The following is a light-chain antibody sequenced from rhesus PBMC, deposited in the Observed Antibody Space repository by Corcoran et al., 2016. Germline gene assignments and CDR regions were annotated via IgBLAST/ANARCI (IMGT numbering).Light chain of an antibody. CDR3: MQGIQLPFT. V-gene: IGKV2-90*01. CDR2: AVS. J-gene: IGKJ3*01. Sequence: DIVMTQTPLSLPVTPGEPASISCRSSQSLLHSGGKTYLDWYLQKPGQSPQLLSYAVSNRASGVPDRFSGRGSGTDFTLKISRVECDDVGVYYCMQGIQLPFTFGPGTKLDIK. CDR1: QSLLHSGGKTY.